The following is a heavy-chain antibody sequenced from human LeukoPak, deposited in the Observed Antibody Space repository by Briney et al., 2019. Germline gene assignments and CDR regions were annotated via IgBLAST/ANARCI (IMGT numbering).Heavy chain of an antibody. CDR2: INRSGST. D-gene: IGHD2-2*01. CDR3: ARGYCSSTSWYDEEFLYYYYGMDV. V-gene: IGHV4-34*01. Sequence: PSETLSLTCAVYGVSFSGYYWSWIRQPPGKGLEWIGDINRSGSTNYNASLKRRGTISGDTSKNQFSLQLSSVTAADTAVYYCARGYCSSTSWYDEEFLYYYYGMDVWGQGTTVTVFS. J-gene: IGHJ6*02. CDR1: GVSFSGYY.